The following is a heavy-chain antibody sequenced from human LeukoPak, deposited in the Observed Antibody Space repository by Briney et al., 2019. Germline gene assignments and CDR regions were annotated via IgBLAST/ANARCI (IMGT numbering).Heavy chain of an antibody. CDR1: GGSFSGYY. D-gene: IGHD3-16*01. Sequence: PSETLSLTCAVYGGSFSGYYWSWIRKPPGKGLEWTGEINHSGGTKYNPSLKSRVTISVDTSKNQFSLKLSSVTAADTAMYYCARVKDPGGYYYYYYMDVWGKGTTVTVSS. J-gene: IGHJ6*03. CDR2: INHSGGT. CDR3: ARVKDPGGYYYYYYMDV. V-gene: IGHV4-34*01.